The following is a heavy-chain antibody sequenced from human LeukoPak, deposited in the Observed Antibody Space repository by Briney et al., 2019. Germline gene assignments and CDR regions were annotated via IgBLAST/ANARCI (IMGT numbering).Heavy chain of an antibody. CDR1: GGSISTYY. D-gene: IGHD6-13*01. J-gene: IGHJ5*02. CDR3: AKAVAAAGRFGFDP. CDR2: IYNSGST. V-gene: IGHV4-59*01. Sequence: SETLSLTCTVSGGSISTYYWSWIRQPPGKGLEWIGYIYNSGSTNYNPSLQSRVTISVDASKNQFSLRLTSVTAADTAVYYCAKAVAAAGRFGFDPWGQGTLVTVSS.